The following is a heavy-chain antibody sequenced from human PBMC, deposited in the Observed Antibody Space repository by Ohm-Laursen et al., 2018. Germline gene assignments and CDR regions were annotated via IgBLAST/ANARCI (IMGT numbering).Heavy chain of an antibody. Sequence: QTLSLTCAISGDTVSSNSAAWNWIRQSPSRGLEWLGRTYYGSKWYNDYGASVKSRITINPDTSKNQFSLLLNSVTPEDTAVYYCTRAVAGALDYWGQGTLVTVSS. D-gene: IGHD6-19*01. J-gene: IGHJ4*02. CDR2: TYYGSKWYN. CDR1: GDTVSSNSAA. CDR3: TRAVAGALDY. V-gene: IGHV6-1*01.